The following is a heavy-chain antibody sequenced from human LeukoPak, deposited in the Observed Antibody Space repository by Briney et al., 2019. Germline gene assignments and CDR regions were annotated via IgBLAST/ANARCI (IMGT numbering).Heavy chain of an antibody. D-gene: IGHD3-22*01. CDR2: INHSGST. Sequence: PSETLSLTCTVSGGSISSNSYYWSWIRQPPGKGLEWIGEINHSGSTNYNPSLKSRVTISVDTSKNQFSLKLSSVTAADTAVYYCARRGARTYYYDSSGYYRKVDWFDPWGQGTLVTVSS. CDR3: ARRGARTYYYDSSGYYRKVDWFDP. J-gene: IGHJ5*02. CDR1: GGSISSNSYY. V-gene: IGHV4-39*07.